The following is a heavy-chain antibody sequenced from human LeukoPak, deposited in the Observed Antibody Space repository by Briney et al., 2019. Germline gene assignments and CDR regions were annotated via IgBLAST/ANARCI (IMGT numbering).Heavy chain of an antibody. J-gene: IGHJ4*02. CDR2: ISSSGSTI. CDR1: GFTFSDYY. D-gene: IGHD1-7*01. Sequence: GGSLRLSCAASGFTFSDYYMSWIRQAPGKGLEWVSYISSSGSTIYYADSVKGRFTISRDNAKNSLYLQMNSLRAEDTAVYYGARDRVDGNYLSSVDYWGQGTLVTVSS. CDR3: ARDRVDGNYLSSVDY. V-gene: IGHV3-11*04.